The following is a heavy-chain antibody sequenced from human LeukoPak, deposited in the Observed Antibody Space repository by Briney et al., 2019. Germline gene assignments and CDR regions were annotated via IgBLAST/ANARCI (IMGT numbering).Heavy chain of an antibody. D-gene: IGHD3-16*01. CDR3: ARNAGGLGY. CDR2: IHPNNGNI. V-gene: IGHV1-8*01. Sequence: ASVKVSCKASGYTFTSHDIIWVRQAAGQGLEWMGWIHPNNGNIGYAQKFRDGITMTTDTSTSTAYMDLISLTSEDTGFYYCARNAGGLGYWGQGTLVTVPS. J-gene: IGHJ4*02. CDR1: GYTFTSHD.